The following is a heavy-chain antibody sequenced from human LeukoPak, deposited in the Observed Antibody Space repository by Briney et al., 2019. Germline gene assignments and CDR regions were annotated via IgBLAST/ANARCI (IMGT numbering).Heavy chain of an antibody. CDR2: ISAYNGNT. CDR3: ARVGNGIGAVQHNWFDP. V-gene: IGHV1-18*01. D-gene: IGHD6-13*01. CDR1: GYTFTSYG. J-gene: IGHJ5*02. Sequence: ASVKVSCKASGYTFTSYGISWVQQAPGQGLEWMGWISAYNGNTNYAQKLQGRVTMTTDTSTSTAYMELRSLRSDDTAVYYCARVGNGIGAVQHNWFDPWGQGTLVTVSS.